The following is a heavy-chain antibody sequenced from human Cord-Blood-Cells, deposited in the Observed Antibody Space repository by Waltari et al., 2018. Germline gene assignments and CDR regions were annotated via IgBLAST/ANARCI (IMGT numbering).Heavy chain of an antibody. D-gene: IGHD7-27*01. CDR2: MNADSCGS. CDR1: GYTFTGYY. Sequence: QVQLVQSGAEVKKPGASVKVSCKASGYTFTGYYMTWVRQDPGQGLEWIVWMNADSCGSNYAQKFQCWVTMTRDTSISTAYMEVSRLRSDDTAVYYCARGSGTNWGDYWGQGTLVTVSS. V-gene: IGHV1-2*04. CDR3: ARGSGTNWGDY. J-gene: IGHJ4*02.